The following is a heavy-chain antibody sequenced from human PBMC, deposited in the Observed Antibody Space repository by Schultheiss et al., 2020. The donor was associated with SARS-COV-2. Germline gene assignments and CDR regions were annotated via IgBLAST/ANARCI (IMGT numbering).Heavy chain of an antibody. CDR2: IHSRGDI. D-gene: IGHD6-13*01. J-gene: IGHJ5*02. Sequence: GGSLRLSCAASGFTVGSNYMAWVRQAPWKGLEWVSVIHSRGDIDYADSVRDRFTISRDSSENTVYLQMTGLRADDTAVYYCAKVHSSAWYWTESWGQGTLVTVSS. CDR3: AKVHSSAWYWTES. CDR1: GFTVGSNY. V-gene: IGHV3-66*01.